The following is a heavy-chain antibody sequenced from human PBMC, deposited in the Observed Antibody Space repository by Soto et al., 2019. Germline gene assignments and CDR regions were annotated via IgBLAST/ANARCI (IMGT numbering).Heavy chain of an antibody. D-gene: IGHD3-16*01. Sequence: QVQLQESGPGQVKPSETLSLTCTVSGDSIRNYFWSWIRQPAGKGLEWIGRIYTSGSSNYNPSLKSRLTMSVDTSKNQASLNLRSVTAADTAVYYCARDPGTSMIENYYNGMDVWGRGTPVIVSS. CDR1: GDSIRNYF. CDR3: ARDPGTSMIENYYNGMDV. CDR2: IYTSGSS. V-gene: IGHV4-4*07. J-gene: IGHJ6*02.